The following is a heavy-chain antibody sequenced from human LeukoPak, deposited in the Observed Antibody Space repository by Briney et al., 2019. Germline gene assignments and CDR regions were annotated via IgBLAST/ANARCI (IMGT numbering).Heavy chain of an antibody. CDR3: ARGDYDILTGLDENYYFDY. CDR2: INHSGST. V-gene: IGHV4-34*01. J-gene: IGHJ4*02. CDR1: GGSFSGYY. Sequence: SETLSLTCAVYGGSFSGYYWSWIRQPPGKGLEWIGEINHSGSTNYNPSLKSRVTISVDTSKNQFSLKLSSVTAADTAVYYCARGDYDILTGLDENYYFDYWGQGTLVTVSS. D-gene: IGHD3-9*01.